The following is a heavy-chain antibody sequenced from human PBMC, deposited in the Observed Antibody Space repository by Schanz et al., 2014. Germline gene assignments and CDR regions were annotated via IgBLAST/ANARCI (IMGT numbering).Heavy chain of an antibody. CDR3: AKDRQTTVNRVGYYYGMDV. D-gene: IGHD4-4*01. CDR2: IKNTFNSYTT. V-gene: IGHV3-72*01. CDR1: GYTFSDHF. Sequence: EVQLVESGGCLVQPGGSLRLSCAASGYTFSDHFMDWVRQAPGKGLEWVARIKNTFNSYTTEYAASVKGRFSISRDDAKNSLYLQMNSLRAEDTALYYCAKDRQTTVNRVGYYYGMDVWGQGTTVTVSS. J-gene: IGHJ6*02.